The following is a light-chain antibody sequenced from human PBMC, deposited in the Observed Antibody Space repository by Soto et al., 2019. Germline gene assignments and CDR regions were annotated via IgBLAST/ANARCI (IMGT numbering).Light chain of an antibody. J-gene: IGLJ1*01. CDR2: DDM. Sequence: YELTQPPSVSVSPGQTARFTCSGDALPKKYASWYQQKSLQAPVLGIYDDMKRPSGIPARFSGSSSGTMATLTISGAQVEDEADCFCFYGDRSGNPYVFGTGTNVTVL. CDR3: FYGDRSGNPYV. V-gene: IGLV3-10*01. CDR1: ALPKKY.